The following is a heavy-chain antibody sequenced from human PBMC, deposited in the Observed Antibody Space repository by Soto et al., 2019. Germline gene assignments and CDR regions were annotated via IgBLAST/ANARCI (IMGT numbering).Heavy chain of an antibody. CDR2: ISYDGSNK. Sequence: QVQLVESGGGVVQPGRSLRLSCAASGFTFSSYAMHWVRQAPGKGLEWVAVISYDGSNKYYADSVKGRFTISRDNSKNTLYMQMNRLRDEDTAVYYCARGETYYYDSSGYDAPPHPEFDYWGQGTLVTVSS. J-gene: IGHJ4*02. CDR3: ARGETYYYDSSGYDAPPHPEFDY. V-gene: IGHV3-30-3*01. CDR1: GFTFSSYA. D-gene: IGHD3-22*01.